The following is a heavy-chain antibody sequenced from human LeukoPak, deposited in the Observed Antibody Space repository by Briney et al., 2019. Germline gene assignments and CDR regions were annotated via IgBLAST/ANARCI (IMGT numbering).Heavy chain of an antibody. CDR1: GFTFSTYS. CDR3: ARVEEAAAFNP. V-gene: IGHV3-21*01. D-gene: IGHD6-13*01. Sequence: PGGSLRLSCAASGFTFSTYSMNWVRQAPGKGLEWVSSISSSSSYIYYADSMKGRFTISRDNAKNSLYLQMNSLRAEDTAMHYCARVEEAAAFNPWGQGTLVTVSS. J-gene: IGHJ5*02. CDR2: ISSSSSYI.